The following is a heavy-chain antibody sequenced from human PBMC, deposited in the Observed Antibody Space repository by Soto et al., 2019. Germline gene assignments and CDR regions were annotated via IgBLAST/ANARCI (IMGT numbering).Heavy chain of an antibody. CDR3: ARGKTIFGVVIISRCFDP. CDR1: GGSFSGYY. D-gene: IGHD3-3*01. J-gene: IGHJ5*02. CDR2: INHSGST. Sequence: SETLSLTCAVYGGSFSGYYWSWIRQPPGKGLEWIGEINHSGSTNYNPSLKSRVTISVDTSKNQFSLKLSSVTAADTAVYYCARGKTIFGVVIISRCFDPWGQGTLVTVSS. V-gene: IGHV4-34*01.